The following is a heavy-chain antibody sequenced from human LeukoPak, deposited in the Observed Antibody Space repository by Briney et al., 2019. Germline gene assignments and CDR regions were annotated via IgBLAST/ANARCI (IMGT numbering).Heavy chain of an antibody. CDR1: GFTFSSYW. J-gene: IGHJ5*02. Sequence: GGSLRLSCAASGFTFSSYWMSWVRQAPGKGLEWVANIKQDGSEKYYVDFVKGRFTISRDNAKNSLYLQMNSLRAEDTAVYYCARDYYSSSWYQWFDPWGQGTPVTVSS. CDR3: ARDYYSSSWYQWFDP. V-gene: IGHV3-7*01. D-gene: IGHD6-13*01. CDR2: IKQDGSEK.